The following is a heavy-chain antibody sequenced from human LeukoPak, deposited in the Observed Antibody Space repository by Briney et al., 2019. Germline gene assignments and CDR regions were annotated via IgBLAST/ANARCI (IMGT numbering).Heavy chain of an antibody. CDR2: INPYSGDT. V-gene: IGHV1-2*02. CDR3: ARGVGSYSSGWYTRFDY. Sequence: ASVKVSCKASGYTFSTYYIHWMRQAPGHGLEWMGWINPYSGDTNYAQKFQGRVTMTRDTSISTAYMELSRLRSDDTAVYYCARGVGSYSSGWYTRFDYWGQGTLVTVSS. D-gene: IGHD6-19*01. J-gene: IGHJ4*02. CDR1: GYTFSTYY.